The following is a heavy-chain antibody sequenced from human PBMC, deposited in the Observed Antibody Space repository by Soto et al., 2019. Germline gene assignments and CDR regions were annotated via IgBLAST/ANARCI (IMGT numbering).Heavy chain of an antibody. V-gene: IGHV3-11*01. J-gene: IGHJ5*02. D-gene: IGHD5-12*01. CDR2: ISSSGSTI. CDR1: GFTFSDYY. CDR3: AREAVYSGYDFLDWFEP. Sequence: PGGSLRLSCAASGFTFSDYYMSWIRQAPGKGLEWVSYISSSGSTIYYADSVKGRFTISRDNAKNSLYLQMNSLRAEDTAVYYCAREAVYSGYDFLDWFEPWGQGTLVTVSS.